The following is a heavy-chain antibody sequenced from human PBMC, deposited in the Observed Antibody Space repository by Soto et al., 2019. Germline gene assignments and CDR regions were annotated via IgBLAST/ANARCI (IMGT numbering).Heavy chain of an antibody. CDR1: GGSVSSYY. V-gene: IGHV4-59*02. CDR3: ARAWGYYFDY. CDR2: IYYSGSS. D-gene: IGHD3-16*01. Sequence: PSETLSLTCSVSGGSVSSYYWSWIRQSPGKGLEWIGYIYYSGSSNYNPSLKSRVSISVDTSKNQFSLKLSSVTAADTAVYYCARAWGYYFDYWGQGTLVTVSS. J-gene: IGHJ4*02.